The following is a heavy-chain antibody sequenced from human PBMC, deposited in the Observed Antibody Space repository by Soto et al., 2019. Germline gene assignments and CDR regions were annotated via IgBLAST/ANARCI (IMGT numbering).Heavy chain of an antibody. CDR2: INPSGGST. CDR1: GYTFTSYY. J-gene: IGHJ4*02. D-gene: IGHD1-26*01. Sequence: QVQLVQSGAEVKKPGASVKVSCKASGYTFTSYYMHWVRQAPGQGLEWMGIINPSGGSTSYAQKFQGRVTMTRDTCTSTVCMELSSRRSEDTAVYYCARGIVGARSQDSRRGVDYWGQGTLVTVSS. V-gene: IGHV1-46*03. CDR3: ARGIVGARSQDSRRGVDY.